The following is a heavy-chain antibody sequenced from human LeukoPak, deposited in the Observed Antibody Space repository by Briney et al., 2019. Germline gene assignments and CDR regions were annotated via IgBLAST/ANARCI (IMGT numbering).Heavy chain of an antibody. V-gene: IGHV3-21*01. D-gene: IGHD3-10*01. CDR2: ISSRSSYI. Sequence: GGSLRLSCAASAFTFSNFNIHWVRQAPGKGLEWVSSISSRSSYIYYVDSVKGRFTISRDNAKNSLYLQMNSLRAEDTAAYYCARESGDDGFDIWGQGTMVTVSS. CDR1: AFTFSNFN. CDR3: ARESGDDGFDI. J-gene: IGHJ3*02.